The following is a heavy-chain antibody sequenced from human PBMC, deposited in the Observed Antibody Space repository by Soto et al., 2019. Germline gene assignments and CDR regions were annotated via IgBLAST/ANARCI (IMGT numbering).Heavy chain of an antibody. V-gene: IGHV4-59*01. D-gene: IGHD3-10*01. CDR3: ARVWGGAFDI. CDR2: IYYSGST. Sequence: SATLSLTCTFSGLSTIRYYWSWIRQPPGKGLEWIGYIYYSGSTNYNPSLKSRVTISVDTSKNQFSLKLSSVTAADTAVYYCARVWGGAFDIWGQGTMVT. J-gene: IGHJ3*02. CDR1: GLSTIRYY.